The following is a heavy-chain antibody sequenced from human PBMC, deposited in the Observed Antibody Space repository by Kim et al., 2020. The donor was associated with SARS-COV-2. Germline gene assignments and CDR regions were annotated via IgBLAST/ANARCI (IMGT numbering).Heavy chain of an antibody. CDR3: ARAYSGSYYGGYYFDY. D-gene: IGHD1-26*01. V-gene: IGHV1-18*01. CDR2: ISTYNGYT. CDR1: GYTFTSYG. J-gene: IGHJ4*02. Sequence: ASVKVSCKASGYTFTSYGISWVRQAPGQGLEWMGWISTYNGYTNYVQKLQGRVTMTTDTSTSTAYMELRSLRSDDTAVYYFARAYSGSYYGGYYFDYWGQGTLVTVSS.